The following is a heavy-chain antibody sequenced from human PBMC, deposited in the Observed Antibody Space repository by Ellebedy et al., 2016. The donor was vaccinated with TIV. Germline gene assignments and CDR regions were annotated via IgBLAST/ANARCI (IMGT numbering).Heavy chain of an antibody. V-gene: IGHV3-30-3*01. J-gene: IGHJ4*02. CDR2: ISYDGSNK. Sequence: GGSLRLSXAASGFTFSSYAMHWVRQAPGKGLEWVAVISYDGSNKYYADSVKGRFTISRDNSKNTLYLQMNSLRAEDTAVYYCARDTAMVRSLDYWGQGTLVTVSS. D-gene: IGHD5-18*01. CDR1: GFTFSSYA. CDR3: ARDTAMVRSLDY.